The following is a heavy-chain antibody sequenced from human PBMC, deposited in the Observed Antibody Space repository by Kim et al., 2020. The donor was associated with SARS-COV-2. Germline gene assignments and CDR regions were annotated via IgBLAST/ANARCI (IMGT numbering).Heavy chain of an antibody. CDR2: SGNKASSHTT. J-gene: IGHJ3*02. Sequence: GGSLRLSCVASGFSLSDYSIDWARQGPGKGLEWVGRSGNKASSHTTEYAASVKDRFTISRDDSKNSLYLQMNSLKTEDTAVYYCCRGYSGGPIYAFDIWGQGTGVTVSS. CDR3: CRGYSGGPIYAFDI. CDR1: GFSLSDYS. D-gene: IGHD6-19*01. V-gene: IGHV3-72*01.